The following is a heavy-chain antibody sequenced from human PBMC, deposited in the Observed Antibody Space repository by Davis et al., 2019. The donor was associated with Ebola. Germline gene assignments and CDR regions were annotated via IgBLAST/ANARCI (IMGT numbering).Heavy chain of an antibody. CDR3: ARQKHPYHYYGMDV. Sequence: KVSCKGSGYTFTSYWIGWVRQMPGKGLEWMGIMYPGDSDTRYSPSFEGQVTISADKSISTAYLQWSSLKASDTAMYYCARQKHPYHYYGMDVWGKGTTVTVSS. CDR1: GYTFTSYW. V-gene: IGHV5-51*01. J-gene: IGHJ6*04. CDR2: MYPGDSDT.